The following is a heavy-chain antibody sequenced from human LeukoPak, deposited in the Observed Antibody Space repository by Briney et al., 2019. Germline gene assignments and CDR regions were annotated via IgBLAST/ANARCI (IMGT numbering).Heavy chain of an antibody. CDR3: ARNYYDSSGR. D-gene: IGHD3-22*01. J-gene: IGHJ4*02. CDR2: IYYSGTT. CDR1: GGSISSYY. Sequence: SETLSLTCTVSGGSISSYYWNWIRQPPGKGLEWIGYIYYSGTTNYNPSLKSRVSMSVDTSKNQFSLKLSSVTAADTAVYYCARNYYDSSGRWGQGTLVTVSS. V-gene: IGHV4-59*12.